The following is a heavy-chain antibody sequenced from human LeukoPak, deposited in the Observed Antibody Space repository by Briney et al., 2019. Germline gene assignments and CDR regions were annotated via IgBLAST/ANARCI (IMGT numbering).Heavy chain of an antibody. CDR3: ARDGYSGSDAL. D-gene: IGHD5-12*01. CDR2: MYYSGST. CDR1: GGSISSSSYS. V-gene: IGHV4-39*07. Sequence: PSETLSLTCTVSGGSISSSSYSWGWIRQPPGKGLEWIGSMYYSGSTYYNPSLKSRVTISVDTSKNQFSLKLSSVTAADTAVYYCARDGYSGSDALWGQGTLVTVSS. J-gene: IGHJ4*02.